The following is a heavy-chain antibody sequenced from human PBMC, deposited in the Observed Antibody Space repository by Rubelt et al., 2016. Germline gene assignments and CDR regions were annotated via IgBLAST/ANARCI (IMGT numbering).Heavy chain of an antibody. Sequence: QVQLQESGPGLVKPSQTLSLTCTVSGGSISSGGYYWSWIRQHPGKGLEWIGYIYYSGSTYYNPSLKSRVTISIDTSKNQFSLKRSSVTAADTAVYYCARAPPWGTMFGVAIADYWGQGTLVTVSS. CDR3: ARAPPWGTMFGVAIADY. V-gene: IGHV4-31*03. CDR1: GGSISSGGYY. J-gene: IGHJ4*02. CDR2: IYYSGST. D-gene: IGHD3-3*01.